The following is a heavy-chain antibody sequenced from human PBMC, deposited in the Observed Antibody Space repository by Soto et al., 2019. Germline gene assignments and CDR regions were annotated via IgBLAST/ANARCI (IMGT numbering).Heavy chain of an antibody. J-gene: IGHJ4*02. D-gene: IGHD1-1*01. CDR3: ATGLQPLGNLYYFDL. Sequence: QVQLVQSGAEVRKPGASVKVSCKVSGYSLTELSIPWVRQAPGKGPEWMGGFDTEDGERKFAQNCHGRVTMTENTPTDTAYMELSSLRSEDTAIYYCATGLQPLGNLYYFDLWGQGTLVTVSS. CDR1: GYSLTELS. V-gene: IGHV1-24*01. CDR2: FDTEDGER.